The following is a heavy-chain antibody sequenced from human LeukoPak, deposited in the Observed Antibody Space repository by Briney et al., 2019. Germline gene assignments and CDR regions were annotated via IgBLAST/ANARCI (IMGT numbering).Heavy chain of an antibody. V-gene: IGHV4-59*01. Sequence: PSETLSLTCTVSGGSISGYYWSWIRQPPGKGLEWIGYIYYSGSTNYNPSLKSRVSMPVDTSKNQFSLKLSSVTAADTAVYYCARYGLAYTYDFWGQGTLVTVSS. CDR3: ARYGLAYTYDF. J-gene: IGHJ4*02. CDR2: IYYSGST. D-gene: IGHD3-16*01. CDR1: GGSISGYY.